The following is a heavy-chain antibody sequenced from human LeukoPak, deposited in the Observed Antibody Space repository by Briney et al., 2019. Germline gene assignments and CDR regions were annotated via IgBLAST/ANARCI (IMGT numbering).Heavy chain of an antibody. Sequence: GESLKISCAASGFTFSTYWMYWVRQAPGKGLVWVSRINGDGSSTSYADSVKGRFTISRDNAKNTLYLQMHSLRADDSAVYYCARAGAGLDYWGQGTLVTVSS. V-gene: IGHV3-74*01. J-gene: IGHJ4*02. CDR2: INGDGSST. CDR1: GFTFSTYW. CDR3: ARAGAGLDY. D-gene: IGHD6-13*01.